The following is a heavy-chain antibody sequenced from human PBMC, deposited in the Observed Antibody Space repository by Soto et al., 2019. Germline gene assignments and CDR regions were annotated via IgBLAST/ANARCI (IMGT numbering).Heavy chain of an antibody. CDR1: GFTLSRHA. Sequence: GGSLRLSCAASGFTLSRHAMNWVRQAPGKGLEWVSFIGSRTSDIYYADSVKGRFTISRDNAKNSLYLDLTRLRAEDTAVYFCVRDYYDTSGYPNTFDMWGQGTMVTVSS. CDR3: VRDYYDTSGYPNTFDM. V-gene: IGHV3-21*01. J-gene: IGHJ3*02. D-gene: IGHD3-22*01. CDR2: IGSRTSDI.